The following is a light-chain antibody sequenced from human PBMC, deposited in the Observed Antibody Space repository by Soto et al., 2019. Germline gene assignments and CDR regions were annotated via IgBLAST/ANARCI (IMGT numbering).Light chain of an antibody. CDR3: QKYSSVIT. CDR2: AAS. J-gene: IGKJ5*01. Sequence: DIPMTQSPSSLSTSVGDRVTITCRASQGISNFLAWYQQKPGKVPKLLISAASTLQSGVPSRFSGSGSGTDFTHTITSLQPEDVATYYCQKYSSVITFGQGTRLEIK. CDR1: QGISNF. V-gene: IGKV1-27*01.